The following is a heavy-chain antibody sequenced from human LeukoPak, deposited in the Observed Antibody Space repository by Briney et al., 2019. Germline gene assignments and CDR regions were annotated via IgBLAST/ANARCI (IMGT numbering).Heavy chain of an antibody. V-gene: IGHV1-3*01. CDR3: ARERWSSGWSP. CDR2: INAGNGNT. Sequence: ASVKVSCKASGYTFTSCAMHWVRQAPGQRLEWMGWINAGNGNTKYSQKFQGRVTITRDTSASTAYMELSSLRSEDTAVYYCARERWSSGWSPWGQGTLVTVSS. J-gene: IGHJ5*02. D-gene: IGHD6-19*01. CDR1: GYTFTSCA.